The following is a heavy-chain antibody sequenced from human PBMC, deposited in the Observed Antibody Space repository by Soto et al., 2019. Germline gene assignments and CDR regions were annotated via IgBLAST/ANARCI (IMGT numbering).Heavy chain of an antibody. Sequence: QVQLVQSGAEVKKPGASVKVSCKASGYTFTSYGISWVRQAPGQGLEWMGWISAYNGNTNYAQQLQDRVTMTTDTSTSTAYMSLRSLRYDATAVYYWARVITMMGNWYFYLWGRGPLVTVSS. CDR3: ARVITMMGNWYFYL. D-gene: IGHD3-22*01. CDR1: GYTFTSYG. CDR2: ISAYNGNT. J-gene: IGHJ2*01. V-gene: IGHV1-18*04.